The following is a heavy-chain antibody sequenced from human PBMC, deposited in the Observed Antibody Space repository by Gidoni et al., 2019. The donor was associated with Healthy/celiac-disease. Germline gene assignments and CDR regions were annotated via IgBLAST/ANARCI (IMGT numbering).Heavy chain of an antibody. CDR3: AKDGSYYYGSGSYRTDAFDI. Sequence: QVQLVESGGGVVQPGGSLRLPCAASGFTFSSYGLHCVSQAPGKGLDWVAFIRYDGSNKYYADSVKGRFTISRDNSKNTLYLQMNSLRAEDTAVYYCAKDGSYYYGSGSYRTDAFDIWGQGTMVTVSS. CDR1: GFTFSSYG. CDR2: IRYDGSNK. J-gene: IGHJ3*02. V-gene: IGHV3-30*02. D-gene: IGHD3-10*01.